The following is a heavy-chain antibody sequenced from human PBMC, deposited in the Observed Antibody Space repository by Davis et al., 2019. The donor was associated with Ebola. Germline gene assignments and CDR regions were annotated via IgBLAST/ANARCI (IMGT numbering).Heavy chain of an antibody. D-gene: IGHD1-1*01. CDR3: AKRGEGNNWQHLDY. Sequence: SLKISCAASGFTFEDRAMHWFRHAPGKGLEWVAGLSWNGGSVAYADSVKGRFTISRDNSKSTVYLQMDSLRADDTALFYCAKRGEGNNWQHLDYWGQGTLVTVSS. J-gene: IGHJ4*02. CDR1: GFTFEDRA. CDR2: LSWNGGSV. V-gene: IGHV3-9*01.